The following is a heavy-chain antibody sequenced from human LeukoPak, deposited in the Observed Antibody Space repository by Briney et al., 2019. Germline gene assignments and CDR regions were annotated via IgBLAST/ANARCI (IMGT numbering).Heavy chain of an antibody. J-gene: IGHJ4*02. V-gene: IGHV3-74*01. D-gene: IGHD3-10*01. CDR2: IESDGSTT. CDR3: ASGYYYGDSFDY. CDR1: GFTSHNHW. Sequence: PGGSLTLSCAASGFTSHNHWMHWVRQVPGKGLAWVARIESDGSTTNYADSVTGRFTIARDNAKNTLNLLMTSLRPDDTAIYYCASGYYYGDSFDYWGQGALVTVSS.